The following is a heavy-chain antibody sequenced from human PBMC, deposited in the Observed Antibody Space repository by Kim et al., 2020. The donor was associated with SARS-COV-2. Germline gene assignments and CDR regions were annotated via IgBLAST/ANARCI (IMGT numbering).Heavy chain of an antibody. J-gene: IGHJ6*03. CDR1: GGTFSSYA. CDR2: IIPILGIA. V-gene: IGHV1-69*04. CDR3: ARDGKYDFWSGYYTGGHYYYMDV. Sequence: SVKVSCKASGGTFSSYAISWVRQAPGQGLEWMGRIIPILGIANYAQKFQGRVTITADKSTSTAYMELSSLRSEDTAVYYCARDGKYDFWSGYYTGGHYYYMDVWGKGTTVTVSS. D-gene: IGHD3-3*01.